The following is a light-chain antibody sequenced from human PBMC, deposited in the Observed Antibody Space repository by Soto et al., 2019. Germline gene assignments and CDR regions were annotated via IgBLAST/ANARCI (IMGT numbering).Light chain of an antibody. CDR3: QQYSTYTPRT. Sequence: DIQMTQSPSTLSASVGDRVTITCXASQSISIWLAWYQQKPGKAPKILIYKASSLESGVPSRFSGSGSGTEFTLTISSLQPDDFATYYCQQYSTYTPRTFGQGTKVDIK. J-gene: IGKJ1*01. CDR1: QSISIW. V-gene: IGKV1-5*03. CDR2: KAS.